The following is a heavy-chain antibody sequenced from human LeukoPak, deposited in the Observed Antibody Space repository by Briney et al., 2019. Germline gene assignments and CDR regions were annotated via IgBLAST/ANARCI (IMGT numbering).Heavy chain of an antibody. Sequence: SETLSLTCTVSGGSISSYYWSWIRQPPGKGLEWIGYIYYSGSTNYNPSLKSRVTISVDTSKNQFSLKLSSVTAADTAVYYCARGLGYRKAAIRFRNWFDPWGQGTLVTVSS. CDR2: IYYSGST. J-gene: IGHJ5*02. CDR1: GGSISSYY. V-gene: IGHV4-59*12. CDR3: ARGLGYRKAAIRFRNWFDP. D-gene: IGHD2-2*02.